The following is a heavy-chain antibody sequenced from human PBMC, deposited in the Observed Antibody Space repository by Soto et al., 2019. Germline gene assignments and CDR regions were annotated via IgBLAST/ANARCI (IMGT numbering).Heavy chain of an antibody. CDR3: ARRYRSAGWLEP. D-gene: IGHD1-1*01. V-gene: IGHV1-3*01. Sequence: QVQLVQSGAEVKKPGTSVKVSCKASGYSFATYAIHWVRQAPGQGLEWMGWNNPATGNTEYSEKLQDRVTFTRDTSAMTACMELMGLRSEDTAVYYCARRYRSAGWLEPWGQGTLVTVSS. J-gene: IGHJ5*02. CDR1: GYSFATYA. CDR2: NNPATGNT.